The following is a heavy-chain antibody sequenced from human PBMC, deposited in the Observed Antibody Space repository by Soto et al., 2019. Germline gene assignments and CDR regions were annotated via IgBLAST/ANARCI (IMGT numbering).Heavy chain of an antibody. CDR1: GFTVSTKY. CDR2: IYSGGST. D-gene: IGHD3-16*01. J-gene: IGHJ4*02. Sequence: EVQLVESGGGLVQPGGSLRLSCAASGFTVSTKYMSWFRQAPGKGLEWVSVIYSGGSTFYADSVRGRLTISGDNSKNAVNLQMNSLRAEDTAVYYCARDPWAADYWGQGTLVTVSS. V-gene: IGHV3-66*01. CDR3: ARDPWAADY.